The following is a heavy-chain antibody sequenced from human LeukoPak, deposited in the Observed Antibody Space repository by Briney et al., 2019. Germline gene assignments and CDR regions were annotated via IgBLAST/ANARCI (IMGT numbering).Heavy chain of an antibody. V-gene: IGHV4-59*01. CDR1: GGSISSYY. CDR2: IYYSGST. J-gene: IGHJ6*03. D-gene: IGHD3-3*01. Sequence: SETLSLTCTVSGGSISSYYWSWIRQPPGKGLEWIGYIYYSGSTNYNPSLKSRVTISVDTSKNQFSLKLSSVTAADTAVYYCASNYDFWSGLDYYYMDVWGKGTTVTVSS. CDR3: ASNYDFWSGLDYYYMDV.